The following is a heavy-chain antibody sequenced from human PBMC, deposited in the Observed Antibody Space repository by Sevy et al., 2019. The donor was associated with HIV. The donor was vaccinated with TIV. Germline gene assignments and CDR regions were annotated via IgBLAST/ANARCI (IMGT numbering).Heavy chain of an antibody. CDR3: ARVQGGSMTTVTRRYFDY. CDR2: IYYSGST. J-gene: IGHJ4*02. D-gene: IGHD4-17*01. Sequence: SESLSLTCTVSGGSISSGDYYWSWIRQPPGKGLEWIGYIYYSGSTYYNPSLKSRVTISVDTSKNQFSLKLSSVTAADTAVYYCARVQGGSMTTVTRRYFDYWGQGTLVTVSS. V-gene: IGHV4-30-4*01. CDR1: GGSISSGDYY.